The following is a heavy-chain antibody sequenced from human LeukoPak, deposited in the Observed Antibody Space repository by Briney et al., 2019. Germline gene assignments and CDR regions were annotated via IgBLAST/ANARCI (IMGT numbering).Heavy chain of an antibody. D-gene: IGHD2-15*01. V-gene: IGHV4-39*01. CDR1: GGSISSSSYY. CDR2: IYYSGST. CDR3: ARHGYCSGGNCYFDY. Sequence: SETLSLTCTVSGGSISSSSYYWGWIRQPPGKGLEWIGSIYYSGSTYYNPSLKSRATISVDTSKNQFSLKLSSVTAADTAVYYCARHGYCSGGNCYFDYWGQGTLVTVSS. J-gene: IGHJ4*02.